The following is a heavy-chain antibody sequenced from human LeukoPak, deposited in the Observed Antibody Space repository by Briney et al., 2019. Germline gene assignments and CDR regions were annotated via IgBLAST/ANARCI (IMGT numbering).Heavy chain of an antibody. CDR1: GYTFTSYG. Sequence: ASVKVSCKASGYTFTSYGISWVRQAPGQGLEWMGWISAYNGNTNYAQKLQGRVTMTTDTSTSTAYMELRSLRSDDTAVYYCARKHCSSTSCFYNWFDPWGQGTLVTVSS. CDR2: ISAYNGNT. D-gene: IGHD2-2*01. CDR3: ARKHCSSTSCFYNWFDP. J-gene: IGHJ5*02. V-gene: IGHV1-18*01.